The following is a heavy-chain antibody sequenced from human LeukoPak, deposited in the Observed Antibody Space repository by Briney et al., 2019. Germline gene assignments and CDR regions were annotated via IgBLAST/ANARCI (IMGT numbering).Heavy chain of an antibody. CDR2: IYYSGST. D-gene: IGHD5-18*01. Sequence: SETLSLTCTVSGGSISSYYWSRIRQPPGKGLEWIGYIYYSGSTNYNPSLKSRVTISVDTSKNQFSLKLSSVTAADTAVYYCARYSYGLATRHYYYGMDVWGQGTTVTVSS. V-gene: IGHV4-59*01. J-gene: IGHJ6*02. CDR1: GGSISSYY. CDR3: ARYSYGLATRHYYYGMDV.